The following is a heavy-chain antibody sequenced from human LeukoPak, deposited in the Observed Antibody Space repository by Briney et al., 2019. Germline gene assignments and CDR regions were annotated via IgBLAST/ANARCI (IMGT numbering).Heavy chain of an antibody. CDR3: ARGSGYSYGNQFDY. Sequence: PSETLSLTCAVYGGSISSYYWSWIRQPPGKGLEWIGYIYYSGSTNYNPSLKSRVTISVDTSKNQFSLKLSSVTAADTAVYYCARGSGYSYGNQFDYWGQGTLVTVSS. CDR1: GGSISSYY. J-gene: IGHJ4*02. CDR2: IYYSGST. D-gene: IGHD5-18*01. V-gene: IGHV4-59*08.